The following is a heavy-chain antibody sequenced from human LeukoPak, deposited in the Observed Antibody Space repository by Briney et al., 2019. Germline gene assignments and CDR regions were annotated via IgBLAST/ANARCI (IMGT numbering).Heavy chain of an antibody. CDR1: GGTFSSYA. CDR2: IIPIFGTA. CDR3: ARSLIAVAVDWQWFDP. Sequence: SVKVSCKASGGTFSSYAISWVRQAPGQGLEWMGGIIPIFGTANYAQKFQGRVTITADESTSTAYMELSSLRSEDTAVYYCARSLIAVAVDWQWFDPWGQGTLVTVSS. V-gene: IGHV1-69*01. J-gene: IGHJ5*02. D-gene: IGHD6-19*01.